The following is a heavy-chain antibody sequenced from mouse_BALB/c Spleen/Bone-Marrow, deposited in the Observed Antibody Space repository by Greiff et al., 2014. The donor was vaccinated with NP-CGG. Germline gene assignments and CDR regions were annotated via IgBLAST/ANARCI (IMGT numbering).Heavy chain of an antibody. CDR1: GYTFTDYA. CDR3: ARSDGFDY. CDR2: ISTYYGDA. D-gene: IGHD2-3*01. J-gene: IGHJ2*01. V-gene: IGHV1S137*01. Sequence: LQESGAELVRPGVSVKISCKGSGYTFTDYALHWVKQSHAKSLEWIGIISTYYGDASYNQKFKGKAAMTVDKSSSTAYMELARLTSDDSAIYYCARSDGFDYWGQGTTLTVSS.